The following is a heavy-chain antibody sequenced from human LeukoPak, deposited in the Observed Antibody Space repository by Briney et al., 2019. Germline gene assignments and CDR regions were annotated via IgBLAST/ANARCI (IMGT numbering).Heavy chain of an antibody. D-gene: IGHD6-13*01. Sequence: SETLSLTCTVSGGSISSYYWSWIRQPPGKGLEWIGYIYYSGSTNYNPSLKSRVTISVDTSKNQFSLKLSSVTAADSAVYYCPRDGHSSSWSWFDPWGQGTLVTVSS. J-gene: IGHJ5*02. CDR2: IYYSGST. CDR1: GGSISSYY. V-gene: IGHV4-59*01. CDR3: PRDGHSSSWSWFDP.